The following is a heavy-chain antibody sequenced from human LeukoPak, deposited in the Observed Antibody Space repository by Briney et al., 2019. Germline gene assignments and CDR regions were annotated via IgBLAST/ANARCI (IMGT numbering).Heavy chain of an antibody. J-gene: IGHJ4*02. CDR1: GGTFSSYA. Sequence: GASVKVSCKASGGTFSSYAISWVRQAPGQGLEWMGRIIPILGIANYAQKFQGRVTITADKSTSTAYMELSSLRSEDTAVYYCASTYSSSSRRYFDYWGQGTLVTVSS. V-gene: IGHV1-69*04. CDR3: ASTYSSSSRRYFDY. CDR2: IIPILGIA. D-gene: IGHD6-13*01.